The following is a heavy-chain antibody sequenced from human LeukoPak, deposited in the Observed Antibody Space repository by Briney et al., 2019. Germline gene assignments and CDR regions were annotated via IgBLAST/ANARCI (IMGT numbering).Heavy chain of an antibody. CDR1: GFTFSSYA. J-gene: IGHJ3*02. CDR2: ISGSGGST. CDR3: AIDLHLRSNFLAFDI. D-gene: IGHD3-3*01. Sequence: GGSLRLSCAASGFTFSSYAMSWVRQAPGKELEWVSAISGSGGSTYYADSVKGRFTISRDNSKNTLYLQMNSLRAEDTAVYYCAIDLHLRSNFLAFDIWGQGTMVTVSS. V-gene: IGHV3-23*01.